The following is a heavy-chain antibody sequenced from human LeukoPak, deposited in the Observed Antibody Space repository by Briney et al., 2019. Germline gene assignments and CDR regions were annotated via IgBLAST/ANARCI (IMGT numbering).Heavy chain of an antibody. J-gene: IGHJ4*02. CDR1: GFTFSSYG. D-gene: IGHD6-13*01. Sequence: GRSLRLSCTASGFTFSSYGMHWVRQAPGRGLEWVAVISYDGSNKYYADSVKGRFTISRDNSKNTLYLQMNSLRAEDMALYYCAKDGGQLAFYFDYWGQGTLVTVSS. V-gene: IGHV3-30*18. CDR2: ISYDGSNK. CDR3: AKDGGQLAFYFDY.